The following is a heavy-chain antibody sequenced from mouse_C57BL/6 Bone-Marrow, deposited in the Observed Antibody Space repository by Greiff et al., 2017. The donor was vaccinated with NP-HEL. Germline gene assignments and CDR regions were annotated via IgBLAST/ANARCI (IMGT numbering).Heavy chain of an antibody. Sequence: EVKLQESGAELVRPGASVKLSCTASGFNIKDYYMHWVKQRPEQGLEWIGRIDPEDGDTEYAPQFQGKATMTADPSSNTAYLQLRSLTSEDTAVYYCATRRGYWGQGTTLTVSS. CDR3: ATRRGY. J-gene: IGHJ2*01. CDR2: IDPEDGDT. CDR1: GFNIKDYY. V-gene: IGHV14-1*01.